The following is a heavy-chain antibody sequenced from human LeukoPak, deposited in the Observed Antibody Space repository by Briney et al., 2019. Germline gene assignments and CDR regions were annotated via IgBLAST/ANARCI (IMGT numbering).Heavy chain of an antibody. J-gene: IGHJ4*02. D-gene: IGHD3-22*01. Sequence: SETLSLTCTVSGGSMSNNYWSWIRQPPKKGLEWIAYIDYSGNTNYNPSIESRVTISLDTSKRQFSLKLSSVTAADTAVYYCARGPMYFYDSGNYRRRKYFDYWGQGTLVTVSS. CDR1: GGSMSNNY. V-gene: IGHV4-59*01. CDR3: ARGPMYFYDSGNYRRRKYFDY. CDR2: IDYSGNT.